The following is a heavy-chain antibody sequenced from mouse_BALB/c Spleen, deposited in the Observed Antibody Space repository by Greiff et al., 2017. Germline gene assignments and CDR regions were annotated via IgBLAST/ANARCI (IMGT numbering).Heavy chain of an antibody. CDR3: ARSSSTCLDY. D-gene: IGHD2-1*01. CDR1: GYAFTNYL. V-gene: IGHV1-54*03. CDR2: INPGSGGT. Sequence: QVQLKQSGAELVRPGTSVKVSCKASGYAFTNYLIEWVKQRPGQGLEWIGVINPGSGGTNYNEKFKGKATLTADKSSSTAYMQLSSLTSDDSAVYFCARSSSTCLDYWGQGTTLTVSS. J-gene: IGHJ2*01.